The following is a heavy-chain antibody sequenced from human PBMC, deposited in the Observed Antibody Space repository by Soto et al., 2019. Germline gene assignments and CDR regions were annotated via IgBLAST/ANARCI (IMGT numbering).Heavy chain of an antibody. J-gene: IGHJ5*02. CDR1: GFTFRDFT. CDR3: ARDDLYDSTGYDS. CDR2: ISSSGTFK. Sequence: EVHLVESGGGLVKPGGSLRLSCAASGFTFRDFTMNWVRQAPGKGLEWVSSISSSGTFKYYADSLGGRFTISRDKAKNSLYLQLNSLRGEDTSIYYCARDDLYDSTGYDSWGQGTLVTVFS. D-gene: IGHD3-22*01. V-gene: IGHV3-21*01.